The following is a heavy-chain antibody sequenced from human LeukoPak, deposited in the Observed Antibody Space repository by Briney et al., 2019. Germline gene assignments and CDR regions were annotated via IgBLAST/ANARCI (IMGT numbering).Heavy chain of an antibody. CDR2: IFYSGST. J-gene: IGHJ6*03. CDR1: GGSLRSSSDY. D-gene: IGHD3-3*01. Sequence: SETLSLTCSVSGGSLRSSSDYWGWIRQPPGKGLEWIGNIFYSGSTFNNPSLKSRVTISVDTSKNQFSLKLSSVTAADTAVYYCARDGEITIFGYYMDVWGKGTTVTVSS. CDR3: ARDGEITIFGYYMDV. V-gene: IGHV4-39*07.